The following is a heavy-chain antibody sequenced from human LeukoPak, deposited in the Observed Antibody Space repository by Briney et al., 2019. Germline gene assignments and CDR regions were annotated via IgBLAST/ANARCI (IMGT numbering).Heavy chain of an antibody. CDR3: ARGGRGLRLGELSHFDY. D-gene: IGHD3-16*02. V-gene: IGHV4-30-4*08. CDR1: GGSISSSSYY. Sequence: SETLSLTCTVSGGSISSSSYYWGWIRQPPGKGLEWIGYIYYSGSIYYNPSLKRRVTISADTSKNQFSLKLSSVTAADTAVYYCARGGRGLRLGELSHFDYWGQGTLVTVSS. J-gene: IGHJ4*02. CDR2: IYYSGSI.